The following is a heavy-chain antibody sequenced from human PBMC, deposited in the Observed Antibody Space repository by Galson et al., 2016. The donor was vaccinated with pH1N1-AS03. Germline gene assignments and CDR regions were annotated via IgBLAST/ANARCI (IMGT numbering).Heavy chain of an antibody. CDR3: GLTGIAATGYFDY. J-gene: IGHJ4*02. CDR2: IDWDDDK. D-gene: IGHD6-13*01. Sequence: PALVKPTQTLTLTCTFSGFSLNTDGMRVSWIRQSPGKALEWLARIDWDDDKFYRTSLKTRLTISKDTSKNQVVPTLTNVGPVDTATYYCGLTGIAATGYFDYWGQGTLVTVSS. V-gene: IGHV2-70*04. CDR1: GFSLNTDGMR.